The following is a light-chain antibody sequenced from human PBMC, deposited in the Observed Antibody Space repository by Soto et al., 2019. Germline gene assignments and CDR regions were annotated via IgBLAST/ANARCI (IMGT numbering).Light chain of an antibody. CDR2: DVT. J-gene: IGLJ3*02. Sequence: QSVLTQPPSASGSPGQSVTISCTGTSSDVGAYKYVSWYQQYPGKAPKLMIYDVTKRPSGVPDRFSGSKSGNPASLTVSGLQAEDEADYCRTSYVCNDIGVFGGGTKVTVL. CDR3: TSYVCNDIGV. CDR1: SSDVGAYKY. V-gene: IGLV2-8*01.